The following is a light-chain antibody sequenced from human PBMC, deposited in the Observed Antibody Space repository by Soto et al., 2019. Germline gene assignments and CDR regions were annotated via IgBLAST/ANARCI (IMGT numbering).Light chain of an antibody. CDR2: WGS. J-gene: IGKJ5*01. V-gene: IGKV2-28*01. Sequence: DVVVTQAPLSLPVTPGESASMSCRSSQSLLQSSGNNYLDWYVQKPGQSPQLLIYWGSYRAYGVPDRFRGSGSDTDFTLKISRVEAEDVGIYYRLQGQHIPLPLGHGTRLEIK. CDR1: QSLLQSSGNNY. CDR3: LQGQHIPLP.